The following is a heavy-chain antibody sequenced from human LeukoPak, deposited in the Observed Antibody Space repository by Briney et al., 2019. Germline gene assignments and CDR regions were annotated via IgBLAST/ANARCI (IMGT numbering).Heavy chain of an antibody. V-gene: IGHV3-30*18. CDR1: GFTFSSYG. CDR3: AKGGRAAADRNFDL. J-gene: IGHJ2*01. D-gene: IGHD6-13*01. Sequence: GGSLRLSCAASGFTFSSYGMHWVRQAPGKGPEWVAAIAHDGSNKNDADSVKGRFTISRDNSKNTLYLQMNSLRAEDTALYYCAKGGRAAADRNFDLWGRGTLVTVSS. CDR2: IAHDGSNK.